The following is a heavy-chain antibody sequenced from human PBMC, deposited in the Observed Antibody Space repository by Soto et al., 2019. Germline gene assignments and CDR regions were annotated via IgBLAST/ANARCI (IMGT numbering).Heavy chain of an antibody. V-gene: IGHV4-4*02. D-gene: IGHD6-19*01. CDR1: GGSISTNW. Sequence: QVQLQESGPGLMKPSGTLSLTCAVSGGSISTNWWSWVRQPPGKGLEWIGEIYHSGSTNYNPSLKYRGTMSVDKSQNHLSLNLNSVTAADTAVYYCARHIAVSGTRGFDFWGQGTLVTVSS. CDR3: ARHIAVSGTRGFDF. CDR2: IYHSGST. J-gene: IGHJ4*02.